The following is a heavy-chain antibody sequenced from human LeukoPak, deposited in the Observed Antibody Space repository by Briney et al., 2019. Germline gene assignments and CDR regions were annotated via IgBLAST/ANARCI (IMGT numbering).Heavy chain of an antibody. Sequence: GESLQISCKGSGYSFTTYWIGWVRQMPGKGLEWMGIIYPGDSDTRYSPSFQGQVTLSGDKSIRTAYLQWSSLKASDTAMYYCARQVTDGSAYFDYWGQGTLVTVSS. CDR3: ARQVTDGSAYFDY. V-gene: IGHV5-51*01. J-gene: IGHJ4*02. CDR2: IYPGDSDT. D-gene: IGHD4-23*01. CDR1: GYSFTTYW.